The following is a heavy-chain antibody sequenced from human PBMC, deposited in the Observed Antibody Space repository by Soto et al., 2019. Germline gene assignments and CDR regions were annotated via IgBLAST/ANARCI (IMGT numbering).Heavy chain of an antibody. CDR1: GFTFSSYT. D-gene: IGHD5-18*01. CDR2: ISGSGGST. J-gene: IGHJ4*02. Sequence: GGSLRLSCSASGFTFSSYTMHWVRQAPGKGLEWVSAISGSGGSTYYADSVKGRFTISRDNSKNTLYLQMNSLRAEDTAVYYCANSIYSYGKDSFYWGQGTLVTSPQ. CDR3: ANSIYSYGKDSFY. V-gene: IGHV3-23*01.